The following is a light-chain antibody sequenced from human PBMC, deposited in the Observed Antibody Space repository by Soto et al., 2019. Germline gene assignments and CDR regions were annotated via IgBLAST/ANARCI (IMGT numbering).Light chain of an antibody. CDR2: VAS. CDR3: QQYNVWPLT. Sequence: EIVMTQSPATLSVSPGERATLSCRASQSVSSNLAWYQQKPGQTPKLLIYVASTRATGIPARFRGSGSEKEFTLTISSLQSEDFALYYWQQYNVWPLTFGGGTKV. J-gene: IGKJ4*01. CDR1: QSVSSN. V-gene: IGKV3-15*01.